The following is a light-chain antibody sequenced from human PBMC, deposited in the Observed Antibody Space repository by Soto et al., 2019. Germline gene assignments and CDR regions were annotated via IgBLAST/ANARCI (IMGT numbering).Light chain of an antibody. Sequence: EIVLTHAPGIISQSPCERATLSSSVSQSVSSSYLAWYQQKPGQAPRLLIYGASSRATGIPGRFSGSGSGTDFTLTISRLEPEDFAVYYCQQYGSSPQTFGQGTKVDIK. J-gene: IGKJ1*01. CDR1: QSVSSSY. CDR2: GAS. CDR3: QQYGSSPQT. V-gene: IGKV3-20*01.